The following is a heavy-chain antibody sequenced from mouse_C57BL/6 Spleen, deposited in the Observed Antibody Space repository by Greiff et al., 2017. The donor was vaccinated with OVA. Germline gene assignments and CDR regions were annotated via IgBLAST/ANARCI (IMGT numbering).Heavy chain of an antibody. V-gene: IGHV1-69*01. CDR3: ARTGYYGSSYYDY. J-gene: IGHJ2*01. D-gene: IGHD1-1*01. Sequence: QVQLQQPGAELVMPGASVKLSCKASGYTFTSYWMHWVKQRPGQGLEWIGEIDHSDSYTNYNQKFKGKSTLTVDKASSTAYMQLSSLTSEDSAVYYCARTGYYGSSYYDYWGQGTTLTVSS. CDR2: IDHSDSYT. CDR1: GYTFTSYW.